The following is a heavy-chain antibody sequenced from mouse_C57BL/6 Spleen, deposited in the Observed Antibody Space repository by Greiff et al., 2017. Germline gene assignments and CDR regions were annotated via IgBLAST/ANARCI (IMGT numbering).Heavy chain of an antibody. CDR2: INYDGSGT. V-gene: IGHV5-16*01. J-gene: IGHJ1*03. Sequence: EVQRVESEGGLVQPGSSMKLSCTASGFTFTDYYMAWVRQVPEKGLEWVGNINYDGSGTYYLDSLKSRFIISRDNAKNILYLQMSSLKSEDTATDYCARKDYSWYFDVWGTGTTVTVSS. CDR3: ARKDYSWYFDV. D-gene: IGHD2-13*01. CDR1: GFTFTDYY.